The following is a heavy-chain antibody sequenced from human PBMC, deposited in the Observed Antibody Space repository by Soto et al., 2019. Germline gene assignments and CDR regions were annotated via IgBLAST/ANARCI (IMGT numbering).Heavy chain of an antibody. CDR1: GGTFTNYA. V-gene: IGHV1-69*13. Sequence: SVKVSCKSSGGTFTNYAFSWVRQAPGQGLEWMGGIIPIFGTPDYAQNFQGRATITADESTRTASMELSSLRSDDTAVYYCARERSVGYCITTTCPKPFYYYAMDVWGQGTTVTVSS. CDR2: IIPIFGTP. CDR3: ARERSVGYCITTTCPKPFYYYAMDV. J-gene: IGHJ6*02. D-gene: IGHD2-2*01.